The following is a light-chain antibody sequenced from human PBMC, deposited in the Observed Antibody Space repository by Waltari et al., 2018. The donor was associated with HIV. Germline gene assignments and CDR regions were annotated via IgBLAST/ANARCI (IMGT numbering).Light chain of an antibody. J-gene: IGKJ4*01. V-gene: IGKV3-20*01. Sequence: EIVLTQSPGTLSLSPGERVTLPCRASQSTSNEYLAWYQQKPGQAPRLLIYGASRRATGIPDRFTGSGSGIDFTLTISRLEPEDFAVYYCQQYGTSSLTFGGGTKVEIK. CDR1: QSTSNEY. CDR3: QQYGTSSLT. CDR2: GAS.